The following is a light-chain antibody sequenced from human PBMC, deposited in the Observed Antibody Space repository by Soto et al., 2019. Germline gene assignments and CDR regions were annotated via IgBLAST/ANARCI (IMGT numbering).Light chain of an antibody. CDR1: SSDVGGYNY. CDR3: QSYDSSLSGYV. J-gene: IGLJ1*01. Sequence: QSVLTQPASVSGSPGQSITISCTGTSSDVGGYNYVSWYQQHPGKVPKLMIYEVSNRPSGVSNRSSGSKSGNTASLTISGLQAEDEGDYYCQSYDSSLSGYVFGTGTKVTVL. V-gene: IGLV2-14*01. CDR2: EVS.